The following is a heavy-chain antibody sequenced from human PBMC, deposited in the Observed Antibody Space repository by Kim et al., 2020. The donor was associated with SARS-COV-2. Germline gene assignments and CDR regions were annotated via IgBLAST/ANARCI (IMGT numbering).Heavy chain of an antibody. J-gene: IGHJ4*02. V-gene: IGHV3-15*01. CDR3: TTLGAAAGKDY. D-gene: IGHD6-13*01. Sequence: TDYAAPVKGRFTNSRDDSKNTLYLKMNSLKTEDTAVYYCTTLGAAAGKDYWGQGTLVTVSS. CDR2: T.